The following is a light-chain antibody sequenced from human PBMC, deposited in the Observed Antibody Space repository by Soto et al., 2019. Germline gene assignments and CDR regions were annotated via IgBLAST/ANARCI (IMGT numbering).Light chain of an antibody. CDR3: QQYGSSPLIT. J-gene: IGKJ5*01. Sequence: EIVLTQSPGTLCLSPGQRATLSCRASQRLSASDIAWYQQKPGQAPKFLIYGVSSRATGIPDRFSGSGSGTDFTLAIRRLETEDFAVYHCQQYGSSPLITFGQGTRLEIK. CDR1: QRLSASD. CDR2: GVS. V-gene: IGKV3-20*01.